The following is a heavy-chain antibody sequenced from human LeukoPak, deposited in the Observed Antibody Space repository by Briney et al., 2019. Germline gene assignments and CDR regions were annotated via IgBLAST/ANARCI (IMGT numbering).Heavy chain of an antibody. J-gene: IGHJ4*02. Sequence: SETLSLTCAVYGGSFSGYYWSWIRQPPGKGLEWIGEINHSGSTNYNPSLKSRVTISVDTSKNQFSLKLSSVTAADTAVYYCARGRGWDFWSGYYLRSYYFDYWGQGTLVTVSS. V-gene: IGHV4-34*01. D-gene: IGHD3-3*01. CDR1: GGSFSGYY. CDR2: INHSGST. CDR3: ARGRGWDFWSGYYLRSYYFDY.